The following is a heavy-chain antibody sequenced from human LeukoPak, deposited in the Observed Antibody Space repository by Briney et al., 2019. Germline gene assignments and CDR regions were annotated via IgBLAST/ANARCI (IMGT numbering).Heavy chain of an antibody. J-gene: IGHJ4*02. CDR1: GFSLSDAW. CDR2: MKPRGTT. CDR3: SQLSRGY. Sequence: GGSLRLSCAASGFSLSDAWMSWVRQAPGKGLECVGRMKPRGTTEDGAPMNDRFIVSRDDSKNTLYLQMNNLKAEDTGLYYCSQLSRGYWGQGAQVTVSS. V-gene: IGHV3-15*01. D-gene: IGHD2-15*01.